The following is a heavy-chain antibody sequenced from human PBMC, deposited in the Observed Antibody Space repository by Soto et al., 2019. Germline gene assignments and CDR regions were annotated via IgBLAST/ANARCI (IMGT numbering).Heavy chain of an antibody. Sequence: QVQLVQSGAEVKKPGASVKVSCKASGYTFTSYAMHWVRQAPGQSLEWMGWINAGNGNTKYSQKFQGRVTITRDTSASTAYMELSSLRSEDTAVYYCARSAYFDWLLQYNWFDPWGQGTLVTVSS. V-gene: IGHV1-3*01. CDR3: ARSAYFDWLLQYNWFDP. D-gene: IGHD3-9*01. CDR1: GYTFTSYA. CDR2: INAGNGNT. J-gene: IGHJ5*02.